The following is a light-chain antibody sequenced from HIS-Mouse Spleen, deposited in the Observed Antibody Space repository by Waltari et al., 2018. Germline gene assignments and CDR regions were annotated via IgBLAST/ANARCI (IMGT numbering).Light chain of an antibody. J-gene: IGKJ3*01. CDR2: WAS. CDR1: QSVLYSSNNKNY. Sequence: DIVMTQSPDSLAVSLGERATINCKSSQSVLYSSNNKNYLAWYQQKPGQPPKLLIYWASTRESGVSDRFSGSGSGTDFTLTISSLQAEDVAVYYCQQYYSTPPHFGPGTKVDIK. CDR3: QQYYSTPPH. V-gene: IGKV4-1*01.